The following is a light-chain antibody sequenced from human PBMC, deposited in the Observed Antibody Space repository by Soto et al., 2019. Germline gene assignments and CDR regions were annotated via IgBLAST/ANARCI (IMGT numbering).Light chain of an antibody. CDR1: QRISNH. CDR2: AAS. V-gene: IGKV1-39*01. J-gene: IGKJ1*01. Sequence: DIQMTQSPSSLSASVEDRVIITCRASQRISNHLNWYQQKPGKAPKLLIFAASSLQSGVPSRFSGSIWWPDFARTISSLQPEDFATYYCQQSYSSPPTFGQGTKVDI. CDR3: QQSYSSPPT.